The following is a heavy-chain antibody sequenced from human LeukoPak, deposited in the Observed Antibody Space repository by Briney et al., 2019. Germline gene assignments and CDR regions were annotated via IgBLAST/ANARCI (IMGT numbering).Heavy chain of an antibody. V-gene: IGHV4-59*12. CDR1: GGSITNYY. D-gene: IGHD3-16*01. Sequence: PSETLSLTCTVSGGSITNYYWSWIRQPPGKGLEWIGNIYHSGSTNYNPSLKSRVTISVDTSKNQSSLKLSSVTAADTAVYYCASGGLKGHYYYYGMDVWGQGTTVTVSS. J-gene: IGHJ6*02. CDR3: ASGGLKGHYYYYGMDV. CDR2: IYHSGST.